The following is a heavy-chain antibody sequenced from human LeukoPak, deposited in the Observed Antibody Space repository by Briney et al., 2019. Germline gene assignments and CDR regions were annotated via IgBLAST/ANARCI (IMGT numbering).Heavy chain of an antibody. D-gene: IGHD2-2*01. CDR2: ISAYNGNR. J-gene: IGHJ3*02. CDR1: GYTFTSYG. V-gene: IGHV1-18*01. Sequence: ASVRVSCKASGYTFTSYGISWVRQAPGQGLEWVGWISAYNGNRNYAQKLQGRVTMTTDTSTSTAYMELRSLRSDDTAVYYCARDISSDIVVVPAANHDAFDIWGQGTMVTVSS. CDR3: ARDISSDIVVVPAANHDAFDI.